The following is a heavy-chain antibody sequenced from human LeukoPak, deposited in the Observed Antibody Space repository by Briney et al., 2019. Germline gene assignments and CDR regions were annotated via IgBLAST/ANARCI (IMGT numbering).Heavy chain of an antibody. V-gene: IGHV2-70*01. CDR2: LDWDDDK. CDR3: ARILGSSGWYGHYYYYVMDV. D-gene: IGHD6-19*01. J-gene: IGHJ6*02. CDR1: GVSLGTSGMC. Sequence: EAGPTLVNPTQTHTLTCTFSGVSLGTSGMCVSWIRQPPGMALEWLALLDWDDDKYYSTSLKTRLTISKHTSKNQVVLTMTNMDPVDTATYYCARILGSSGWYGHYYYYVMDVWGQGTTVTVSS.